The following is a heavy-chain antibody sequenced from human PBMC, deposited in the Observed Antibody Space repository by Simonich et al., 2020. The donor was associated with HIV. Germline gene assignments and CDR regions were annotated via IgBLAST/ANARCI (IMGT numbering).Heavy chain of an antibody. J-gene: IGHJ3*01. CDR3: YGAFDV. Sequence: EVQLVESGGGLVQSGGSLRLSCVASGVTFSNYWVHWVRQAPGKGREGGSRIKSEGTTTIYADSGKGRFIISRDNAKNTLYLQMNSLRTEDTAVYFCYGAFDVWGQGTMVTVSS. D-gene: IGHD4-17*01. CDR1: GVTFSNYW. V-gene: IGHV3-74*01. CDR2: IKSEGTTT.